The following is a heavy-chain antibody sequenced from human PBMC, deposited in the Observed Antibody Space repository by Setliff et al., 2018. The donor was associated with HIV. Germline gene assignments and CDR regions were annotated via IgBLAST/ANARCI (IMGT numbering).Heavy chain of an antibody. CDR2: INGGNGDT. CDR3: ARDSLPYYYGSGTDSFDI. D-gene: IGHD3-10*01. V-gene: IGHV1-3*01. Sequence: GASVKVSCKASGGTFSSYAISWVRQAPGQSLEWMAWINGGNGDTKYSQKFQGRVTVTGDTSAITAYMELSDLRSEDTAVYYCARDSLPYYYGSGTDSFDIWGQGTMVTVSS. CDR1: GGTFSSYA. J-gene: IGHJ3*02.